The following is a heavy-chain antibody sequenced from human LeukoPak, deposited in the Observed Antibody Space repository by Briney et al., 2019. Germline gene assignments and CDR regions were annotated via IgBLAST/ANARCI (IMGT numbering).Heavy chain of an antibody. CDR3: ARDNVGDFDYYGMDV. D-gene: IGHD4-17*01. V-gene: IGHV4-31*03. Sequence: PSETLSLTCTVSGGSISSGGYYWSWIRQHPGKGLEWIGYIYYSGSTYYNPSLKSRVTISVDTSKNQFSLKLSSVTAADTAVYCCARDNVGDFDYYGMDVWGQGTTVTVSS. CDR1: GGSISSGGYY. J-gene: IGHJ6*02. CDR2: IYYSGST.